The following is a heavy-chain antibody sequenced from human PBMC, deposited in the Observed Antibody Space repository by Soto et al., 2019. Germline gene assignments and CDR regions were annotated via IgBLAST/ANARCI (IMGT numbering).Heavy chain of an antibody. Sequence: GESLKISCKGSGYSFTSYWIGWVRQMPGKGLEWMGIIYPGDSGTRYGPSFQGQVTISADKSISTAYLQWSSLKASDTAMYYCARPYSSGWSNFDYWGQGTLVTVSS. V-gene: IGHV5-51*01. CDR3: ARPYSSGWSNFDY. CDR2: IYPGDSGT. D-gene: IGHD6-19*01. CDR1: GYSFTSYW. J-gene: IGHJ4*02.